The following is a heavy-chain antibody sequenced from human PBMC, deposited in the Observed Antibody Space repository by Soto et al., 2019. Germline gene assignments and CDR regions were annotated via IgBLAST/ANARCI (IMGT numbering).Heavy chain of an antibody. V-gene: IGHV3-30*04. CDR1: GFTFMNYA. D-gene: IGHD5-18*01. J-gene: IGHJ4*02. Sequence: QVHLVESGGGVVQPGRSLRLSCGASGFTFMNYAIHWVRQAPGKGLEWVTIISSDGKNKYYADSVKGRFTIYRDNSKNALYLQMNSLSVEDTAIYYCARDQDSAMITWGQGTLVTVSS. CDR3: ARDQDSAMIT. CDR2: ISSDGKNK.